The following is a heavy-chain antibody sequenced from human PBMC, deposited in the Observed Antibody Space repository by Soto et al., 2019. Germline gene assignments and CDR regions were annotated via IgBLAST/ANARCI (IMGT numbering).Heavy chain of an antibody. J-gene: IGHJ6*02. CDR3: ARDGWGYSYGLDYYYYGMDV. V-gene: IGHV3-30-3*01. CDR2: ISYDGSNK. CDR1: GFTFSSYA. Sequence: HPGGSLRLSCAASGFTFSSYAMHWVRQAPGKGLEWVAVISYDGSNKYYADSVKGRFTISRDNSKNTLYLQMNSLRAEDTAVYYCARDGWGYSYGLDYYYYGMDVWGQGTTVTVSS. D-gene: IGHD5-18*01.